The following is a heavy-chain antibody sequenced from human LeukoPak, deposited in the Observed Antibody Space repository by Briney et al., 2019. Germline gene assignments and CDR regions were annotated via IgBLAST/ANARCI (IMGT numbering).Heavy chain of an antibody. V-gene: IGHV3-23*01. Sequence: PGGPLRLSCAASGFTFSSYGMSWVRQAPGKGLEWVSAISGSGLYAYYSDSVKGRFTISRDNSKNTLYLQVNGLRVEDTAVYYCAKSQWLQSGSSDYWGQGTLATVSS. D-gene: IGHD5-24*01. J-gene: IGHJ4*02. CDR2: ISGSGLYA. CDR3: AKSQWLQSGSSDY. CDR1: GFTFSSYG.